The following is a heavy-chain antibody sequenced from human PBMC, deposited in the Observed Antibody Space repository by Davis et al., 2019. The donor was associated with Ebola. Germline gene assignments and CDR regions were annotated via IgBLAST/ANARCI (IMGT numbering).Heavy chain of an antibody. V-gene: IGHV3-48*03. J-gene: IGHJ4*02. D-gene: IGHD3-22*01. CDR2: ISSSGDTV. Sequence: GESLKISCAASGFTLSSFEMNWVRQPPGKGLEWLSYISSSGDTVYYADSVKGRFTISRDNAKNSLYLQMNSLRAEDTAVYYCARVVTMIVVTWGQGTLVTVSS. CDR1: GFTLSSFE. CDR3: ARVVTMIVVT.